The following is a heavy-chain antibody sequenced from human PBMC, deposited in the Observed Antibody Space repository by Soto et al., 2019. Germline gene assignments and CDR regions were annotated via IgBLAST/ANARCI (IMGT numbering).Heavy chain of an antibody. J-gene: IGHJ3*01. CDR3: EGRDDPFHV. V-gene: IGHV3-33*01. Sequence: QVQLVESGGGVVQPGTSLRLSCVASGFTFSNYGIHWVRQAPGRGLEWVAVIWHDGSQKYLTDSVRGRFTISRDNSKNTVYLHMISLRVEATAVYYCEGRDDPFHVWGRGTMVTVSS. CDR2: IWHDGSQK. CDR1: GFTFSNYG.